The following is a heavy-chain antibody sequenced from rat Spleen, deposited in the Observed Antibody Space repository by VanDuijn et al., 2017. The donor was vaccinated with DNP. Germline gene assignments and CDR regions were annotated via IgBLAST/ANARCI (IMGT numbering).Heavy chain of an antibody. CDR2: INSSGGST. Sequence: EVQLVESGGGVVQPGRSLKLSCEASGFTFNNYWMTWVRQVPGKGWVWVASINSSGGSTYYPDSVKGRFTISRDNAKSTLYLQMDSLRSEETATYYCAKAGGYSPWYFDYWGQGVMVTVSS. J-gene: IGHJ2*01. D-gene: IGHD1-11*01. CDR3: AKAGGYSPWYFDY. V-gene: IGHV5-31*01. CDR1: GFTFNNYW.